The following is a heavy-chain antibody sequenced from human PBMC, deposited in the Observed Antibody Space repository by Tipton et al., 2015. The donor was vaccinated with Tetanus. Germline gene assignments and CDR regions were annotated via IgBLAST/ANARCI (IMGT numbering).Heavy chain of an antibody. J-gene: IGHJ5*02. CDR1: GGSISSFY. V-gene: IGHV4-59*01. Sequence: LRLSCTVSGGSISSFYWSWIRQSPGRGLEWIGYIYYTGNTNYNPSLKSRVTISADTTKKQFSLNLRSVTAADTAVYYCARDRHYCRGGNCYQDWFDPWGQGTLVTVSS. CDR2: IYYTGNT. D-gene: IGHD2-15*01. CDR3: ARDRHYCRGGNCYQDWFDP.